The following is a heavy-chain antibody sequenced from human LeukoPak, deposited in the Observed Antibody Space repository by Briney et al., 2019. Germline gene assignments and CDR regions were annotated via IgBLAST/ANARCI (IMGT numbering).Heavy chain of an antibody. Sequence: GGSLRLSCVASGFTFSGCAVHWVRQAPGKGLEWVGRIGSKAFDYATVYAASVEGRFTISRDDSKHTAFLQMNSLKTEDTAVYYCTRHLDGIAAYDYWGQGSLVTVSS. CDR2: IGSKAFDYAT. CDR3: TRHLDGIAAYDY. D-gene: IGHD6-13*01. CDR1: GFTFSGCA. J-gene: IGHJ4*02. V-gene: IGHV3-73*01.